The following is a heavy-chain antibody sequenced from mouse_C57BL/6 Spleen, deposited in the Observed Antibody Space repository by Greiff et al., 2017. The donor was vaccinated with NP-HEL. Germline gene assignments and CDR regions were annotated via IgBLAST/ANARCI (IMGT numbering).Heavy chain of an antibody. J-gene: IGHJ4*01. CDR2: SRNKANDYTT. D-gene: IGHD2-3*01. V-gene: IGHV7-1*01. Sequence: EVMLVESGGGLVQSGRSLRLSCATSGFTFSDFYMEWVRQAPGKGLEWIAASRNKANDYTTEYSASVKGRFIVSRDTSQSILYLQMNALRAEDTAIYYCARDRWFGEGYYAMDYWGQGTSVTVSS. CDR3: ARDRWFGEGYYAMDY. CDR1: GFTFSDFY.